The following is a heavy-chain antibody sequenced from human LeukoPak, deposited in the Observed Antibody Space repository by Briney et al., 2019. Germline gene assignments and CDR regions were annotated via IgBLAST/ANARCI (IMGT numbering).Heavy chain of an antibody. CDR2: INPNSGGT. V-gene: IGHV1-2*02. D-gene: IGHD1-26*01. Sequence: ASVKVSCKASGYTFTGYYMHWVRQAPGQGLEWMGWINPNSGGTNYAQKFQGRVTMTRDTSISTDYMELSRLRSDDTAVYYCARAARLIVGATTAGYWGQGTLVTVSS. CDR1: GYTFTGYY. CDR3: ARAARLIVGATTAGY. J-gene: IGHJ4*02.